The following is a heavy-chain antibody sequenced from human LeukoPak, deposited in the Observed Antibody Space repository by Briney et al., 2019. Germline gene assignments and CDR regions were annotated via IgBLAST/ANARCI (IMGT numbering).Heavy chain of an antibody. Sequence: ASVKVSCKASGYTFTGYYMHWVRQAPGQGLEWMGWINPNSGGTNYAQEFQGRVTMTRDTSISTAYMELSRLRSDDTAVYYCARVREDYVSFRSDFDYWGQGTLVTVSS. V-gene: IGHV1-2*02. D-gene: IGHD3-3*01. J-gene: IGHJ4*02. CDR3: ARVREDYVSFRSDFDY. CDR2: INPNSGGT. CDR1: GYTFTGYY.